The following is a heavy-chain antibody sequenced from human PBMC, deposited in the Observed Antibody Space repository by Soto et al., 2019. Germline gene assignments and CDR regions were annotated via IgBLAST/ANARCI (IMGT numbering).Heavy chain of an antibody. CDR1: GYTFTAYG. CDR3: ARGLNTDPTAYYSFAY. D-gene: IGHD3-9*01. Sequence: QVQLVQSGPEVTMPGASVKVSCKPSGYTFTAYGLAWLRQAPGQRPEWLGWVGTANANTNYAEKFQGWVTMTPDRPTATTDMELRSLRSDDPAVYYCARGLNTDPTAYYSFAYWGQGTLVTLSS. V-gene: IGHV1-18*01. J-gene: IGHJ4*02. CDR2: VGTANANT.